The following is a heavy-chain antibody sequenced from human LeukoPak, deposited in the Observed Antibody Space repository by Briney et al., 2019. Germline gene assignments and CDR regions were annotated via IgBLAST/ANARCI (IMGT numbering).Heavy chain of an antibody. V-gene: IGHV4-4*02. CDR3: SRENGAFSPFGY. CDR2: ISLTGLT. CDR1: GGSIGNTNW. D-gene: IGHD2-8*01. J-gene: IGHJ4*02. Sequence: PSETLSLTCDVSGGSIGNTNWWSWVRQPPGQGLEWIGEISLTGLTHYNPSLESRVTVSLDKSKNQLSLNLTSVTAADTAVYYCSRENGAFSPFGYWGQGTLVTVLS.